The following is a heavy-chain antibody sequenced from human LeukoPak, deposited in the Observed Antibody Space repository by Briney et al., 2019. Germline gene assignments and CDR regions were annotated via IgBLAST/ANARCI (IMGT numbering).Heavy chain of an antibody. D-gene: IGHD3-10*01. Sequence: GGSLRLSCAASGFTFSSYAMSWVRQAPGKGLEWVSAISGSGGSTYYADSVKGRFTISRNNSKNTLYLQMNSLRAEDTAVYYCAKLWFGELLYPFDHWGQGTLVTVSS. J-gene: IGHJ4*02. CDR3: AKLWFGELLYPFDH. CDR2: ISGSGGST. V-gene: IGHV3-23*01. CDR1: GFTFSSYA.